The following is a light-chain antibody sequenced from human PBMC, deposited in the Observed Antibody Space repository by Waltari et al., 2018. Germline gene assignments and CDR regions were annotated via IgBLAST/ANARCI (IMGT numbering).Light chain of an antibody. CDR1: QHIYNH. CDR2: EAS. CDR3: QQYETLPLT. V-gene: IGKV1-33*01. Sequence: DIQMTQSPSSKPASVGDRVTITCQASQHIYNHLGWYQQKPGKAPTLLIYEASNLEPGVPSRFSGSGSGTEFTFTIRSLQPEDFATYYCQQYETLPLTFGGGTEVAI. J-gene: IGKJ4*01.